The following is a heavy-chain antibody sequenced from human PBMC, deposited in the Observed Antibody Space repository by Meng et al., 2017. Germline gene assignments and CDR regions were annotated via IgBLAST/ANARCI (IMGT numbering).Heavy chain of an antibody. J-gene: IGHJ4*02. CDR3: TKAFGTARPYYFDY. V-gene: IGHV3-23*01. CDR2: ISGSGGST. Sequence: GESLKISCAASGFTFSSYAMSWVRQAPGKGLEWVSAISGSGGSTYYADSVKGRFTISRDNSKNTLYLQMNSLRAEDTAVYYCTKAFGTARPYYFDYWGQGTLVTVSS. CDR1: GFTFSSYA. D-gene: IGHD1-1*01.